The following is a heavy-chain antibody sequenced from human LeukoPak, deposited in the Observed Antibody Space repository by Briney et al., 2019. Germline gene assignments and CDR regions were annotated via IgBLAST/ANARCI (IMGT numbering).Heavy chain of an antibody. Sequence: GGSLRLSCAASGFSFSSYWMSWVRQAPGKGLEWVANIKQDGRGKYYVDSVKGRFTISRDNAKNSLYLQVNSLRAEDTAVYYCARLRNYAFDIWGQGTMVTVSS. CDR2: IKQDGRGK. J-gene: IGHJ3*02. CDR3: ARLRNYAFDI. D-gene: IGHD5-24*01. CDR1: GFSFSSYW. V-gene: IGHV3-7*01.